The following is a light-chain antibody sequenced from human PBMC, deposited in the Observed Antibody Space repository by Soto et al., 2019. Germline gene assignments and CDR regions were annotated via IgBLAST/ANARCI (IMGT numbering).Light chain of an antibody. CDR2: GAS. CDR1: QSVSPN. V-gene: IGKV3-15*01. J-gene: IGKJ5*01. Sequence: EILMTQSPATLSVSPGERATLSCRASQSVSPNLAWYQQRPGQAPRLLIYGASTRATGIPGRFSASGSGTEFTLTISSLESEDFAVYYCQQYYTWPSFGQGTRLEIK. CDR3: QQYYTWPS.